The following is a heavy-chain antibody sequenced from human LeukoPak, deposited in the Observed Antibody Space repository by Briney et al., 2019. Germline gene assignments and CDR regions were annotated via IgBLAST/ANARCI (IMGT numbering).Heavy chain of an antibody. V-gene: IGHV3-11*01. J-gene: IGHJ6*02. CDR2: ISSSVSTI. Sequence: GGSLRLSCAASGFTSSDYYMSWIRQAPGKGLEWVSYISSSVSTIYYADSVKGRFTISRDNAKKSLYLQMNSLRAEDTAVYYCARDVGYCTNGVCPGSFDYYGMDVWGQGTTVTVSS. D-gene: IGHD2-8*01. CDR3: ARDVGYCTNGVCPGSFDYYGMDV. CDR1: GFTSSDYY.